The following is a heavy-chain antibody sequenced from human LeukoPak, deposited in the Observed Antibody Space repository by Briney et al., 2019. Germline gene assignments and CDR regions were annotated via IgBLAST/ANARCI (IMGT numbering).Heavy chain of an antibody. D-gene: IGHD6-13*01. V-gene: IGHV3-30-3*01. Sequence: GGSLRLSCAASGFTFSSYAMHWVRQAPGKGLEWVAVISYDGSNKYYADSVKGRFTISRDNSKNTLYLQMNSLRSEDTAVYYCASHSPRIAAAGGAYAFDIWGQGTMVTVSS. CDR2: ISYDGSNK. J-gene: IGHJ3*02. CDR1: GFTFSSYA. CDR3: ASHSPRIAAAGGAYAFDI.